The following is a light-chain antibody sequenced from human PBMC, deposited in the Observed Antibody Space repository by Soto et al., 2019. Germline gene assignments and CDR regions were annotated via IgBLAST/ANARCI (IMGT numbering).Light chain of an antibody. J-gene: IGKJ1*01. CDR3: QQYGSTRT. CDR2: WAS. Sequence: DSVMTHSPDSLSVSLGERATINFKSSQSIFYISNNKNYLAWYQQKPGQPPKLLIYWASTRASGVPDRFIGSGSGRDFTLTISSLQAEDVAVYYCQQYGSTRTFGQGTKVDIK. CDR1: QSIFYISNNKNY. V-gene: IGKV4-1*01.